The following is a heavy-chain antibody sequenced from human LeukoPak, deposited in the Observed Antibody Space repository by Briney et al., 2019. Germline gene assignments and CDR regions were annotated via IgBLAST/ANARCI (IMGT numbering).Heavy chain of an antibody. D-gene: IGHD4-17*01. CDR2: IYTSGST. J-gene: IGHJ3*02. CDR1: GGSISSGSYY. CDR3: ARDPNGDYIGTFDM. Sequence: SQTLSLTCTVSGGSISSGSYYWSWIRQPAGKGLEWIVRIYTSGSTNYNPSLKSRVTISVDTSKNQFSLKLSSVTAADTAVYYCARDPNGDYIGTFDMWGRGTMVSVSS. V-gene: IGHV4-61*02.